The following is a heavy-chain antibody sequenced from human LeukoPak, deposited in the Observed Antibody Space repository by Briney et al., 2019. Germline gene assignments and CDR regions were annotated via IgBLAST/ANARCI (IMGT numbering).Heavy chain of an antibody. J-gene: IGHJ4*02. CDR1: GFTFDDYA. V-gene: IGHV3-9*01. CDR3: AKTTSGYASSFAC. Sequence: PGGSLRLSCAASGFTFDDYAMHWVRQAPGQGLEWVSGISWNGSSIDYADSVKGRLTISRDNAKNSLYLQMNSLRAEDSALYFCAKTTSGYASSFACWGQGTLVTVSS. CDR2: ISWNGSSI. D-gene: IGHD2-2*01.